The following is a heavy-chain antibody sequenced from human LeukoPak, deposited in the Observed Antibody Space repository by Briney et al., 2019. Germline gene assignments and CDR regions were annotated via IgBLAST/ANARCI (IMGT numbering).Heavy chain of an antibody. CDR1: GGSIGSYY. D-gene: IGHD3-10*01. CDR2: IYYSGST. Sequence: KPSETLSLTCTVSGGSIGSYYWSWIRQPPGKGLEWIGYIYYSGSTNYNPSLKSRVTISVDTSKNQFSLKLSSVTAADTAVYYCASVPHITMVRGVTNRYYYYYGMDVWGQGTTVTVSS. CDR3: ASVPHITMVRGVTNRYYYYYGMDV. V-gene: IGHV4-59*08. J-gene: IGHJ6*02.